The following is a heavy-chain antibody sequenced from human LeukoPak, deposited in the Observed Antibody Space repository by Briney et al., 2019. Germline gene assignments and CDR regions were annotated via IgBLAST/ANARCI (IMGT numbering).Heavy chain of an antibody. CDR2: IYASGST. CDR3: TRRVAVTGTPKAYFDY. J-gene: IGHJ4*02. V-gene: IGHV4-4*07. D-gene: IGHD6-19*01. CDR1: GGSITTYS. Sequence: SETLSLTCTVSGGSITTYSWSWIRQPAGKGLELIGRIYASGSTTYNPSLESRVTISLDTSKNQFSLKLNSVTTADTAVYFCTRRVAVTGTPKAYFDYWGQGILVTVSS.